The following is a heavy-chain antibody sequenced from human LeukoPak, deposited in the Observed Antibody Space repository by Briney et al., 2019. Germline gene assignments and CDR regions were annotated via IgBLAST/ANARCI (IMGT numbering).Heavy chain of an antibody. J-gene: IGHJ2*01. V-gene: IGHV3-30*14. Sequence: GGSLRLSCAASGFTFISYAIHWVRQAPGKGPEWVAVISFHGTDTFYADSVKGRFTISRDNSKNTLYLQMGSLRAEDMAVYYCARDHRAYGSGNPNGGRWYFDLWGRGTLVTVSS. CDR2: ISFHGTDT. D-gene: IGHD2-15*01. CDR1: GFTFISYA. CDR3: ARDHRAYGSGNPNGGRWYFDL.